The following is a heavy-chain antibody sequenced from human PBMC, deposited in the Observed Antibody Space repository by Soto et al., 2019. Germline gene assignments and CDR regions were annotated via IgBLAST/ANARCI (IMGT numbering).Heavy chain of an antibody. CDR3: ASLQRNYYYYMDV. CDR2: IYYSGSA. CDR1: GGSISSSSYY. J-gene: IGHJ6*03. V-gene: IGHV4-39*01. D-gene: IGHD1-1*01. Sequence: QLQLQESGPGLVKPSETLSLTCTVSGGSISSSSYYWGWIRQPPGKGLEWIGSIYYSGSAYYNPSLKSRVTISVDTSKNQFSLKLSSVTAPDTAVYYCASLQRNYYYYMDVWGKGTTVTFSS.